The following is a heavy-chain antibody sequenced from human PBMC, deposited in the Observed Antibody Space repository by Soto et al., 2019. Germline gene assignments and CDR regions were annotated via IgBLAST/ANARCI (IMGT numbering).Heavy chain of an antibody. CDR1: GYTFTSYG. J-gene: IGHJ3*02. D-gene: IGHD3-22*01. V-gene: IGHV1-18*04. Sequence: ASVKVSCKASGYTFTSYGISWVRQAPGQGLEWMGWISAYNGNTNYAQKLQGRVTMTTDTSTSTAYMELRSLRSDDTAVYYCARDNYYDMVGPFDMWGKGTMVTVSS. CDR3: ARDNYYDMVGPFDM. CDR2: ISAYNGNT.